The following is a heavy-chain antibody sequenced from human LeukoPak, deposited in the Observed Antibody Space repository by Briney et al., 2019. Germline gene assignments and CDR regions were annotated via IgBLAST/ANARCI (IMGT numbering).Heavy chain of an antibody. CDR2: IKSDGRRT. V-gene: IGHV3-74*01. CDR1: GFTFSSYW. J-gene: IGHJ6*02. Sequence: GGSLRLSCAASGFTFSSYWMHWVRQAPGKGLVWVSRIKSDGRRTSYADSVKGRFTISRDNAKNTLYLQMNSLRAEDTALYYCARESSSSTEVDVWGQGTTVTVSS. CDR3: ARESSSSTEVDV. D-gene: IGHD6-6*01.